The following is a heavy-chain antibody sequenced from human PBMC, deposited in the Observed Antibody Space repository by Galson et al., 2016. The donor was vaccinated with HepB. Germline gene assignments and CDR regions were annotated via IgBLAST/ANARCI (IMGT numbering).Heavy chain of an antibody. CDR1: GYTFTTYA. CDR3: ATVGRSGSYHFDY. D-gene: IGHD1-26*01. J-gene: IGHJ4*02. Sequence: SVKVSCKVSGYTFTTYAISWVRQAPGQGLEWMGWINTYNTNTNFAQKLQGRVTMTTDTSTSTAYMELRSLRSDDTAVYYCATVGRSGSYHFDYWGQGTLVTFSS. CDR2: INTYNTNT. V-gene: IGHV1-18*04.